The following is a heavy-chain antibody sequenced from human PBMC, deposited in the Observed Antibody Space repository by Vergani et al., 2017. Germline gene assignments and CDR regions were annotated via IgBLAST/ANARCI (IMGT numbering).Heavy chain of an antibody. J-gene: IGHJ5*02. V-gene: IGHV4-61*02. CDR2: IHPSGTK. Sequence: QVHLNEAGPGLVKPSQTLSLTCTVSGASITSGSFYWSWIRQPAGKGLEWIGRIHPSGTKNYNPSLRSRVTLSVDTSKNQLSLKMISMTAADTAVYYCVRDSWRSDLRGVYWFDTWGQGTLVSVSS. CDR1: GASITSGSFY. D-gene: IGHD3-10*01. CDR3: VRDSWRSDLRGVYWFDT.